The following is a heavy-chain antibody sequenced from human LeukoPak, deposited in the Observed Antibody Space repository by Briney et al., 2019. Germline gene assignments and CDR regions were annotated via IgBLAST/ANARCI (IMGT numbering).Heavy chain of an antibody. CDR1: GFTVSSNY. V-gene: IGHV3-66*01. CDR2: IYSGGST. CDR3: ARGGYSGTYYFDY. Sequence: GGSLRLSCAASGFTVSSNYMSWVRQAPGKGLEWVSVIYSGGSTYYADSVKGRFTISRDNSKSTLYLQMNSLTAEDTAVYYCARGGYSGTYYFDYWGQGTLVTVSS. J-gene: IGHJ4*02. D-gene: IGHD1-26*01.